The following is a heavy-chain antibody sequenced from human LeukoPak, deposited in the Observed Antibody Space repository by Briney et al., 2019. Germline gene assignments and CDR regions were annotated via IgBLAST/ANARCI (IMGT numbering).Heavy chain of an antibody. D-gene: IGHD1-26*01. CDR1: GFTFSSYG. J-gene: IGHJ4*02. CDR3: ARDRGSYRPIDY. V-gene: IGHV3-30*02. Sequence: GGSLRLSCAASGFTFSSYGMHWVRQAPGKGLEWVAFIRYDGSNKYYADSVKGRFTISRDNSKNTLYLQMNSLRVEDTAVYYCARDRGSYRPIDYWGQGTLVTVSS. CDR2: IRYDGSNK.